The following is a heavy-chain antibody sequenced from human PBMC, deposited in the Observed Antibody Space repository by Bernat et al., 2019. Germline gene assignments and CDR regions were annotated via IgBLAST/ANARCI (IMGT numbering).Heavy chain of an antibody. CDR3: AKEGFHRDFDY. V-gene: IGHV1-46*01. Sequence: QVQLVQSGAEVKKPGASVKVSCKASGYTFTSYYMHWVRQAPGQGLEWMGIINPSGGSTSYAQKFQGRVTMTRDTSTSTVYMELSSLRSEDTAVYYCAKEGFHRDFDYWGQGTLVTVSS. CDR1: GYTFTSYY. J-gene: IGHJ4*02. CDR2: INPSGGST.